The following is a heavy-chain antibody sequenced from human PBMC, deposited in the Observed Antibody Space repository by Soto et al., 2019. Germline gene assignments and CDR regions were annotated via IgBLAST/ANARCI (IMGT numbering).Heavy chain of an antibody. D-gene: IGHD3-10*01. V-gene: IGHV1-46*03. CDR3: ARALYGSGRSFDY. CDR1: GYSFTGYS. Sequence: ASVKVSCKASGYSFTGYSMHWVRQAPGQGLEWMGIINPSGGSTSYAQKFQGRVTMTRGTSTSTVYMELSSLRSEDTAVYYCARALYGSGRSFDYWGQGTLVTVSS. J-gene: IGHJ4*02. CDR2: INPSGGST.